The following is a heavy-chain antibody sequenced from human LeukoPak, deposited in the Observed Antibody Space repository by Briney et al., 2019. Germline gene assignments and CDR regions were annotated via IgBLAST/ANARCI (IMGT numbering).Heavy chain of an antibody. Sequence: GKSVKLSCAASGFTFSSYDMHWGRQATGKSLEWVSAIGTAGDTYYPGSVKGRFTISRENAKNSLYLQMNSLRAGDTAVYYCARALPPDGMDVWGQGTTVTVSS. CDR2: IGTAGDT. CDR3: ARALPPDGMDV. J-gene: IGHJ6*02. CDR1: GFTFSSYD. V-gene: IGHV3-13*01.